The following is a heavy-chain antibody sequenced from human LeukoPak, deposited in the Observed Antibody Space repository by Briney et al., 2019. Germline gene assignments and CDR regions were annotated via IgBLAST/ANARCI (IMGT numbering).Heavy chain of an antibody. J-gene: IGHJ3*02. CDR3: ARRKYDFWSPTPHAFDI. CDR2: IYYSGST. V-gene: IGHV4-39*01. D-gene: IGHD3-3*01. Sequence: PSETLSLTCTVSGGSISSSSYYWGWIRQPPGKGLEWIGSIYYSGSTYYNPSLKSRVTISVDTSKNQFSLKLSSVTAADTAVYYCARRKYDFWSPTPHAFDIWGQGTMVTVSS. CDR1: GGSISSSSYY.